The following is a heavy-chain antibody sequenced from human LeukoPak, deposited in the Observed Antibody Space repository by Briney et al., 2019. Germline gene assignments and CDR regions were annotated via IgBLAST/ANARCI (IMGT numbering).Heavy chain of an antibody. CDR2: IRSSGDST. Sequence: GGSLRLSCAASGFTFSNYVMNWVRQAPGKGLEWVSTIRSSGDSTYYADSVMGRFTIFRDNSKNTLYLQMNSLRAEDTAVYYCASGVGATMSGYFDYWGQGTLVTVSS. V-gene: IGHV3-23*01. CDR3: ASGVGATMSGYFDY. CDR1: GFTFSNYV. D-gene: IGHD1-26*01. J-gene: IGHJ4*02.